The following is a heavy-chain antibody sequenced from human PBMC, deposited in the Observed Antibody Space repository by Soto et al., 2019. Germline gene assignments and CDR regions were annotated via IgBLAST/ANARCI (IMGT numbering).Heavy chain of an antibody. CDR3: AKSSVYDYLDY. Sequence: PGGSLRLSCAASGFSFSSYWMSWVRQAPGRGLEWVANINQDATRQSYVDSVEGQFSISRDNAKNSLYLQMNSLRVEDTAVYYCAKSSVYDYLDYWGQGTLVTVSS. CDR1: GFSFSSYW. V-gene: IGHV3-7*03. CDR2: INQDATRQ. D-gene: IGHD1-20*01. J-gene: IGHJ4*02.